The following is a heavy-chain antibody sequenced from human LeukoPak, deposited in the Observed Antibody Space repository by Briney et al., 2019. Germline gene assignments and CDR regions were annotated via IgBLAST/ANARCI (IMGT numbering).Heavy chain of an antibody. Sequence: PSETLSLTCTVSGGSISSSSYYWGWIRQPPGKGLEWIGSIYYSGSTYYNPSLKSRVTISVDTSKNQFSLKLSSVTAADTAVYYCARDIAAAGTISGFDPWGQGTLVTVSS. V-gene: IGHV4-39*02. CDR2: IYYSGST. D-gene: IGHD6-13*01. CDR1: GGSISSSSYY. J-gene: IGHJ5*02. CDR3: ARDIAAAGTISGFDP.